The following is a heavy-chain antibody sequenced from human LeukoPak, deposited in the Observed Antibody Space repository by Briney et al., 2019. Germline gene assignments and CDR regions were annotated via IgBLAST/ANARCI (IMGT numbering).Heavy chain of an antibody. V-gene: IGHV3-48*01. CDR1: GFTFSSYS. Sequence: GGSLRLSCAVSGFTFSSYSMNWVRQAPGKGLEWVSYISSSSSTIYYADSVKGRFTISRDNAKNSLYLQMNSLRAEDTAVYYCAKDDYYDSSGYQFDYWGQGTLVTVSS. J-gene: IGHJ4*02. CDR3: AKDDYYDSSGYQFDY. CDR2: ISSSSSTI. D-gene: IGHD3-22*01.